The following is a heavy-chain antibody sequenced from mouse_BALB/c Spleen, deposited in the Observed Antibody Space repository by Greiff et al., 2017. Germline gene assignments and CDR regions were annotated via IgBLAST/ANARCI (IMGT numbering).Heavy chain of an antibody. V-gene: IGHV1S137*01. CDR2: ISTYYGDA. D-gene: IGHD3-2*02. CDR3: ARPGPATYFDY. CDR1: GYTFTDYA. Sequence: VKLMESGAELVRPGVSVKISCKGSGYTFTDYAMHWVKQSHAKSLEWIGVISTYYGDASYNQKFKGKATMTVDKSSSTAYMELARLTSEDSAIYYCARPGPATYFDYWGQGTTLTVSS. J-gene: IGHJ2*01.